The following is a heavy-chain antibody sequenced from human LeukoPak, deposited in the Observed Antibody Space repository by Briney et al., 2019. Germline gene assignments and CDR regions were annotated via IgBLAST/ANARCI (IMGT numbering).Heavy chain of an antibody. Sequence: GESLKISCEGSGYSFSNYWIGWVRQMPGKGLEWMGSIYPDESQTRYRPSFQGQVTISADKSISTAYLQWSSLKASDTAIYYCARHEGGGRHNDYWGQGTLVTVSS. CDR1: GYSFSNYW. CDR3: ARHEGGGRHNDY. CDR2: IYPDESQT. J-gene: IGHJ4*02. D-gene: IGHD4-23*01. V-gene: IGHV5-51*01.